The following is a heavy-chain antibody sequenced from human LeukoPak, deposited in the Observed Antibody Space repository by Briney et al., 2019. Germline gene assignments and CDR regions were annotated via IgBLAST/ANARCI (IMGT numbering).Heavy chain of an antibody. CDR1: GGSISSSSYY. Sequence: ASETLSLTCTVSGGSISSSSYYWGWIRQPPGKGLEWIGSIYYSGSTYYNPSLKSRVTISVDTSKNQFSLKLSSVTAADTAVYYCARGRDLGWELLRLDRPLQSGFDYWGQGTLVTVSS. J-gene: IGHJ4*02. D-gene: IGHD1-26*01. V-gene: IGHV4-39*01. CDR3: ARGRDLGWELLRLDRPLQSGFDY. CDR2: IYYSGST.